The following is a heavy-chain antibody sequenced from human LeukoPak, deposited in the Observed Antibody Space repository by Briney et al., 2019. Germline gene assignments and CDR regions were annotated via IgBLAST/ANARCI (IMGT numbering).Heavy chain of an antibody. Sequence: AASVKVSCKAFGYTFTSNYMHWVRQAPGQGPEWMGVISPSGGSTTYAQKFQGRLTLTRDMSTSTAYMELRSLRSDDTAVYYCARVSLRYFDWLPYPVGFDYWGQGTLVTVSS. CDR2: ISPSGGST. CDR1: GYTFTSNY. V-gene: IGHV1-46*01. CDR3: ARVSLRYFDWLPYPVGFDY. D-gene: IGHD3-9*01. J-gene: IGHJ4*02.